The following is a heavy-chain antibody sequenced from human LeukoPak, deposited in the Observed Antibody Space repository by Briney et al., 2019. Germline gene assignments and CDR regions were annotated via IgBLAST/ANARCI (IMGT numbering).Heavy chain of an antibody. CDR1: GFTFSDSA. Sequence: GGSLRLSCEASGFTFSDSAMSWVRQASGRGLEWVSLISASGGNSYYADSVKGRFTVSRDSSKNTLHLQMNSLRAEDAAVYYCARDIELSCWGQGTLVTVSS. J-gene: IGHJ4*02. D-gene: IGHD1-26*01. CDR3: ARDIELSC. V-gene: IGHV3-23*01. CDR2: ISASGGNS.